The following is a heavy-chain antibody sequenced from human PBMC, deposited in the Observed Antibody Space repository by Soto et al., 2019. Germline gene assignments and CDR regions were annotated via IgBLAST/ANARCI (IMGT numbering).Heavy chain of an antibody. Sequence: QVQLQQWGAGLLKPSETLSLTCAVYGGSFSGYYWSWIRQPPGKGLEWIGEINHSGSTNYNPSLKSRVTISVDTSKNQFSLKLSSVTAGDTAVYYCARNFGTNMVFMTTVTRGWFYPWGQGTLVTVSS. J-gene: IGHJ5*02. CDR1: GGSFSGYY. D-gene: IGHD4-17*01. CDR2: INHSGST. V-gene: IGHV4-34*01. CDR3: ARNFGTNMVFMTTVTRGWFYP.